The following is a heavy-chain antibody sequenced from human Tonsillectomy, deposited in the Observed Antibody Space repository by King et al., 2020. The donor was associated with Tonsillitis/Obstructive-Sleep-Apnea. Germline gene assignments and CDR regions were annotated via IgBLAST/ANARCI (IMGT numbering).Heavy chain of an antibody. J-gene: IGHJ4*02. V-gene: IGHV3-30*04. CDR1: GFTFSSYA. CDR2: ISYDGSKK. Sequence: VQLVESGGGVVQLGRSLRLSCAASGFTFSSYAMHWVRQAPGKGLEWVAVISYDGSKKYYADSVKGRFTISRDNSKNTLYLQMNSLRAEDTAVYCCARDDWAYCGGDCYPNYFDYWGQGTLVTVSS. D-gene: IGHD2-21*01. CDR3: ARDDWAYCGGDCYPNYFDY.